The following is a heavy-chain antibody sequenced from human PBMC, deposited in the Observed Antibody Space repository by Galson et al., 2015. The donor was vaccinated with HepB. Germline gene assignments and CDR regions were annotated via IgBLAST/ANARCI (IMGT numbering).Heavy chain of an antibody. CDR3: ARDQGIVVVVAATEYYYYGMDV. CDR2: ISYDGSNK. J-gene: IGHJ6*02. V-gene: IGHV3-30-3*01. CDR1: GFTFSSYA. D-gene: IGHD2-15*01. Sequence: SLRLSCAASGFTFSSYAMHWVRQAPGKGLEWVAVISYDGSNKYYADSVKGRFTISRDNFKNTLYLQMNSLRAEDTAVYYCARDQGIVVVVAATEYYYYGMDVWGQGTTVTVSS.